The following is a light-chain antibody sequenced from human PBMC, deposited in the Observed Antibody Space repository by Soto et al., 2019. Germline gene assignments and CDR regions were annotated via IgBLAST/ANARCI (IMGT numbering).Light chain of an antibody. Sequence: EIVLTQSPGTLSLSPGERATLSCRASQSVSSSYLAWYQQKPGQAPRLLIYGASSRATGIPDRFCGSGSGTDFTLTISRLEPEDFAVYYCQQYGSSPSITFGQGTRLEIK. CDR2: GAS. J-gene: IGKJ5*01. V-gene: IGKV3-20*01. CDR3: QQYGSSPSIT. CDR1: QSVSSSY.